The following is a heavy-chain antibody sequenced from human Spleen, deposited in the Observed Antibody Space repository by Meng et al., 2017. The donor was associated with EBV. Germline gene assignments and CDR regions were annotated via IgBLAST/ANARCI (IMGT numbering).Heavy chain of an antibody. D-gene: IGHD2-21*01. CDR3: ARGQGIPWPF. V-gene: IGHV1-18*01. CDR1: GYMFTSYG. Sequence: QVQLVQSGAEVKKPGASVTVACKASGYMFTSYGISWVRQAPGQGLEWMGSISTNSGNTNYAKRLQGRVTMTIDRSTSTAYVELRSLTSDDTAVYYCARGQGIPWPFWGQGTLVTVSS. CDR2: ISTNSGNT. J-gene: IGHJ4*02.